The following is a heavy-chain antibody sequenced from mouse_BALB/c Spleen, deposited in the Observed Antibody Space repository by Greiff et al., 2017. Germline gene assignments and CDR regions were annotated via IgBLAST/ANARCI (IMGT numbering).Heavy chain of an antibody. Sequence: QVQLQQPGAELVKPGASVKLSCKASGYTFTSYWMHWVKQRPGQGLEWIGEINPSNGRTNYNEKFTSKATLTVDKSSRPAYMQLSSLTSEDSAVYDCAKRGGCNHYAMDYWGQGTSVTVSS. CDR2: INPSNGRT. CDR3: AKRGGCNHYAMDY. V-gene: IGHV1S81*02. J-gene: IGHJ4*01. CDR1: GYTFTSYW. D-gene: IGHD3-3*01.